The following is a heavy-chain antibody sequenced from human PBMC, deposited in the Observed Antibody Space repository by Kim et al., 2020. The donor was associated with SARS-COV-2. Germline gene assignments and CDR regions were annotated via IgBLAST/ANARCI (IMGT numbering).Heavy chain of an antibody. D-gene: IGHD6-19*01. CDR1: GFTFDDYD. CDR2: ISWNSGSI. V-gene: IGHV3-9*01. J-gene: IGHJ6*02. Sequence: GGSLRLSCAASGFTFDDYDMHWVRQAPGKGLEWVSGISWNSGSIGYADFVKGRIIFSRDTAKNSLYLQMNSMRAEDTALYYCAKEVAVAGTVYYYYGMDVWGQGTTVTVSS. CDR3: AKEVAVAGTVYYYYGMDV.